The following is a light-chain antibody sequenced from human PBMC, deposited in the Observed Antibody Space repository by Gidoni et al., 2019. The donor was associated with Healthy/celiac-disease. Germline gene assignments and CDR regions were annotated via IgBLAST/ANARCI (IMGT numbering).Light chain of an antibody. CDR1: NIGSKS. J-gene: IGLJ3*02. Sequence: SSVLPQPPSVSVATRQTARITCGGNNIGSKSVLWYQPKPGQAPVLVVYDDNARPSGIPGRFSGSNAGNTATLTISRGEAGDEADYYCQVWDSSSDHPGVFGGGTKLTVL. CDR3: QVWDSSSDHPGV. V-gene: IGLV3-21*02. CDR2: DDN.